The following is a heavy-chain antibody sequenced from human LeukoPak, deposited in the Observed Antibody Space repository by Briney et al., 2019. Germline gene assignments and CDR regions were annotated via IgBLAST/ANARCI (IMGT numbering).Heavy chain of an antibody. CDR2: INPNSGGT. CDR1: GYTFTGYY. Sequence: ASLKVSCKASGYTFTGYYMHWVRQAPGQGLEWMGRINPNSGGTNYAQRFQGRVTMTRDRSISTAYMELSRLRSDDTAVYYCARGRSGWSNDAFDIWGQGTMVTVSS. J-gene: IGHJ3*02. D-gene: IGHD6-19*01. V-gene: IGHV1-2*06. CDR3: ARGRSGWSNDAFDI.